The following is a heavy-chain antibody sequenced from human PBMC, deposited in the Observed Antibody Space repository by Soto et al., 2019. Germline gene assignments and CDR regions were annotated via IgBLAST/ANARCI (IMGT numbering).Heavy chain of an antibody. CDR1: GFTFSSSF. Sequence: LRLSCVASGFTFSSSFMGWVRQAPGKGLEWVANINQDGGGTYYVDSVQGRFTISRDNAKDSLFLQLNSLRGEDTAVYYCARYFLGSGRYFFDYWGQGTLVTVSS. J-gene: IGHJ4*02. D-gene: IGHD6-19*01. CDR3: ARYFLGSGRYFFDY. V-gene: IGHV3-7*03. CDR2: INQDGGGT.